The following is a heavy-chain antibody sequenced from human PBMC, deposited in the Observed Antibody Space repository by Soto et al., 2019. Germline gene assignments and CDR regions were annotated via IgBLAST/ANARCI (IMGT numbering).Heavy chain of an antibody. CDR3: ARSSSSYYYFDY. CDR2: VYWNDDK. V-gene: IGHV2-5*01. D-gene: IGHD6-13*01. Sequence: SGSTLVNPTQTLTLTCTFSGFSLRTSGVGVGWIRQPPGQALEWPAFVYWNDDKRYSPSLNSRLTITKDTSKNQVVLTMTNMDPVDTATYYCARSSSSYYYFDYWGQGTLVTVSS. J-gene: IGHJ4*02. CDR1: GFSLRTSGVG.